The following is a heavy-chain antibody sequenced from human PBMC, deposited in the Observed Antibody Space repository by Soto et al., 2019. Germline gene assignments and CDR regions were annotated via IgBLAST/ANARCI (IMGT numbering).Heavy chain of an antibody. Sequence: GGSLRLSCAACGCTFSSYGMHLVRQAPGKGLEWVAVISYDGSNKYYADSVKGRFTISRDNSKNTLYLQMNSLRAEDTAVYYCAKDRKRNYSSSQNYYYYGMGVWGQGTTVTVYS. CDR2: ISYDGSNK. CDR3: AKDRKRNYSSSQNYYYYGMGV. V-gene: IGHV3-30*18. J-gene: IGHJ6*02. CDR1: GCTFSSYG. D-gene: IGHD6-6*01.